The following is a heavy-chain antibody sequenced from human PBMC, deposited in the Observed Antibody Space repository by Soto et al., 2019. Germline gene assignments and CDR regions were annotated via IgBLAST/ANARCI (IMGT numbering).Heavy chain of an antibody. V-gene: IGHV3-64*04. Sequence: GGSLRLSCSGSGFIFSIYAIHWVRQAPGKGLEYVSFISISGGRTYYADSVKGRFTISRDNSKNTLYLQMNSLRAEDTAVYYCANSGYCSDGKCYPDYWGQGTQVTVSS. CDR2: ISISGGRT. CDR3: ANSGYCSDGKCYPDY. J-gene: IGHJ4*02. D-gene: IGHD2-15*01. CDR1: GFIFSIYA.